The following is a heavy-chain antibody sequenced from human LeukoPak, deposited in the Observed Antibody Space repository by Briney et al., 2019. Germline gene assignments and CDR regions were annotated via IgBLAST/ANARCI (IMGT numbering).Heavy chain of an antibody. CDR2: IKQDGSEK. D-gene: IGHD4-17*01. Sequence: GGSLRLSCAASGFTFSSYWMSWVRQAPGKGLEWVANIKQDGSEKYYVDSVKGRFTISRDNAKNSLYLQMNSLRAEDTAVYYCARDVGRDYGDYLRDYWGQGTLVTVSS. V-gene: IGHV3-7*01. CDR1: GFTFSSYW. CDR3: ARDVGRDYGDYLRDY. J-gene: IGHJ4*02.